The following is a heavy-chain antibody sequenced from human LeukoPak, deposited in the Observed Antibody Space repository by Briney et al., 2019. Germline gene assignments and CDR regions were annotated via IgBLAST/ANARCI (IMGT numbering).Heavy chain of an antibody. Sequence: GGSLRLSCAASGFTFSRYAVSWVRQAPGKGLEWVSLITGSGGNTYYADSVKGRFTISRDNSKNTLYLQMDSLRADDTAVYSCAKAAGSTYGSEYFHYWGQGTLVTVSS. CDR3: AKAAGSTYGSEYFHY. V-gene: IGHV3-23*01. CDR2: ITGSGGNT. CDR1: GFTFSRYA. D-gene: IGHD5-18*01. J-gene: IGHJ4*02.